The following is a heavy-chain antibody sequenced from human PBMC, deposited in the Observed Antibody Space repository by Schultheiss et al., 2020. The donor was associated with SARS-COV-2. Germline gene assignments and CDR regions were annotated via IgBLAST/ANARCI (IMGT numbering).Heavy chain of an antibody. J-gene: IGHJ6*02. CDR1: GGSISSYY. CDR2: IYYSGST. CDR3: ARGLGYCSGGSCYPTYYYGMDV. Sequence: SETLSLTCTVSGGSISSYYWSWIRQPPGKGLEWIGYIYYSGSTNYNPSLKSRVTISVDTSKNKFSLKLSSVTAADTAVYYCARGLGYCSGGSCYPTYYYGMDVWGQGTTVTVSS. V-gene: IGHV4-59*01. D-gene: IGHD2-15*01.